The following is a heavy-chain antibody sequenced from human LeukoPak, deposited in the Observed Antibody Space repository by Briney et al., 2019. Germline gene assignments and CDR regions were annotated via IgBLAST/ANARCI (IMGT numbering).Heavy chain of an antibody. CDR1: GGSISSYY. CDR3: ARGGRFLEWLLLGFDP. J-gene: IGHJ5*02. CDR2: IYYSGST. D-gene: IGHD3-3*01. Sequence: SETLSLPCTVSGGSISSYYWSWIRQPPGKGLEWIGYIYYSGSTNYNPSLKSRVTISVDTSKNQFSLKLSSVTAADTAVYYCARGGRFLEWLLLGFDPWGQGTLVTVSS. V-gene: IGHV4-59*01.